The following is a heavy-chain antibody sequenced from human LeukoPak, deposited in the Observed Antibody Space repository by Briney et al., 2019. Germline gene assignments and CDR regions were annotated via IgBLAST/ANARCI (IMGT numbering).Heavy chain of an antibody. Sequence: GGSLRLSCAASGFTFSNYWIQWVRQAPGKGLEWVSFISSTTSYKYYADSVKGRFTISRDNAKNSLYLQMNSLRAEDTAVYYCARGRSGWPPYYYYGMGVWGQGTTVTVSS. J-gene: IGHJ6*02. D-gene: IGHD6-19*01. CDR3: ARGRSGWPPYYYYGMGV. V-gene: IGHV3-21*01. CDR1: GFTFSNYW. CDR2: ISSTTSYK.